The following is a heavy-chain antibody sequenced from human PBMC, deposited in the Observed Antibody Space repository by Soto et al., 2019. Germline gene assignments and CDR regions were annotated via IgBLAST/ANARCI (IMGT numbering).Heavy chain of an antibody. J-gene: IGHJ6*02. Sequence: QVQLVQSGAEVKKPGSSVKVSCKASGGTFSSYAISWVRQAPGQGLEWMGGIIPIFGTANYAQKFQGRVTITADESTSTAFMELSSLRSEDTAVYYCGRSWYYYYGMDVWGQGTTVTVSS. V-gene: IGHV1-69*01. CDR1: GGTFSSYA. CDR3: GRSWYYYYGMDV. D-gene: IGHD6-13*01. CDR2: IIPIFGTA.